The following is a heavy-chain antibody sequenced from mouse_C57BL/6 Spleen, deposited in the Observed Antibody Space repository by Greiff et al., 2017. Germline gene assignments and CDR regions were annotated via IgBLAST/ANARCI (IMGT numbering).Heavy chain of an antibody. CDR3: ARDGYDDYFDY. D-gene: IGHD2-2*01. CDR1: GYSFTGYY. J-gene: IGHJ2*01. V-gene: IGHV1-42*01. CDR2: INPSTGGT. Sequence: VQLQQSGPELVKPGASVKISCKASGYSFTGYYMNWVKQSPEKSLEWIGEINPSTGGTTYNQKFKAKATLTVDKSSSTAYMQLKSLTSEDSAVYYCARDGYDDYFDYWGQGTTLTVSA.